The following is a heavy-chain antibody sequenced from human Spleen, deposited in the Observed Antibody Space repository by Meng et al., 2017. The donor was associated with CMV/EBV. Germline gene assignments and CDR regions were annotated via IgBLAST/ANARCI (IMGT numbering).Heavy chain of an antibody. D-gene: IGHD5-18*01. V-gene: IGHV3-66*02. Sequence: GGSLRLSCAASGFTVSRNYMSWVRQAPGKGPEWVSVIYSADKTHYADSVKGRFTISRDNSKNTVYLQMNGLRADDTAVYYCARDTADEVSVGNGMDVWGQGTTVTVSS. J-gene: IGHJ6*02. CDR2: IYSADKT. CDR1: GFTVSRNY. CDR3: ARDTADEVSVGNGMDV.